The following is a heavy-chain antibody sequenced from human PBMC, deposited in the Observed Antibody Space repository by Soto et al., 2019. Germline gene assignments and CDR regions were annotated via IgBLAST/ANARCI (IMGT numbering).Heavy chain of an antibody. V-gene: IGHV1-3*01. D-gene: IGHD6-6*01. Sequence: ASVKVSCKASGHTFTSYAMHWVRQAPGQRLEWMGWINAGNGNTKYSQKFQGRVTITRDTSASTAYMELSSLRSEDTAVYYCARGDGYSSSSFDYWGQGTLVTVSS. CDR3: ARGDGYSSSSFDY. CDR2: INAGNGNT. CDR1: GHTFTSYA. J-gene: IGHJ4*02.